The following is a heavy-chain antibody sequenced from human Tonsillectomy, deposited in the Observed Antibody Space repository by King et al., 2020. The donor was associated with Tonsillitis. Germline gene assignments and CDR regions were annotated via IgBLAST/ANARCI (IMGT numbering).Heavy chain of an antibody. Sequence: VQLVESGGVVIQPGMSLRLSCAASGFIFSSYDKHWVRQAPGRELEGVAVISYYGTKKYYTDSVKSRFTISRDHSKNTLYLQMSSLRAEDTAVYYCTTEPNRVREECQDYYSMDVWGQGTTVTVSS. J-gene: IGHJ6*02. CDR3: TTEPNRVREECQDYYSMDV. CDR2: ISYYGTKK. D-gene: IGHD1-14*01. V-gene: IGHV3-30*03. CDR1: GFIFSSYD.